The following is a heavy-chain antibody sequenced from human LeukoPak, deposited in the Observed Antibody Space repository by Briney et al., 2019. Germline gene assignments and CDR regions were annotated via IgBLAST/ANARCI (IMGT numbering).Heavy chain of an antibody. CDR1: GGSISSYY. V-gene: IGHV4-59*01. J-gene: IGHJ5*02. D-gene: IGHD2-2*02. CDR2: IYYSGST. CDR3: ARDRCSSTSCHTNWFDP. Sequence: SETLSLTCAVSGGSISSYYWSWIRQPPGKGLEWIGDIYYSGSTNYNPSLKSRVTISVDTSKNQFSLKLSSVTAADTAVYYCARDRCSSTSCHTNWFDPWGQGTLVTVSS.